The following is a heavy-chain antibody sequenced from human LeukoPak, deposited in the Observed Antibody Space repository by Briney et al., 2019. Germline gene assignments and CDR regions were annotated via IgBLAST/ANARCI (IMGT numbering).Heavy chain of an antibody. D-gene: IGHD1-1*01. Sequence: GGSLRLSCAASGFTFNNYWIHWVRQVPGKGLVWVSRINNDGSSASYVDSVKGRFTISRDNARNTLFLQMNSLRAEDTAVYYCARRGTGHGMDVWGQGTTVIVSS. CDR3: ARRGTGHGMDV. CDR1: GFTFNNYW. CDR2: INNDGSSA. V-gene: IGHV3-74*01. J-gene: IGHJ6*02.